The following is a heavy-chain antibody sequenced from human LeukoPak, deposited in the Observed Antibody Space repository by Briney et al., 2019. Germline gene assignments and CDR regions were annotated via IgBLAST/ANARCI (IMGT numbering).Heavy chain of an antibody. CDR2: ISGSGGGP. Sequence: GGSLRLSCAASGFTFASYAMSWVRQAPGKGLEWVSGISGSGGGPYYADSVKGRFTISRDNSKSTLYLQMNSLRAEDTAVYYCAKDFTSALWFGELLSDGLSSAFDIWGQGTLLTVSS. D-gene: IGHD3-10*01. CDR1: GFTFASYA. V-gene: IGHV3-23*01. J-gene: IGHJ3*02. CDR3: AKDFTSALWFGELLSDGLSSAFDI.